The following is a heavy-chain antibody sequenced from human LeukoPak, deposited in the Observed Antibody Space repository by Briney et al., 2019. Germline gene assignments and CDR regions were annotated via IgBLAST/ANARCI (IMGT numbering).Heavy chain of an antibody. Sequence: GGSLRLSCAASGFNFDDYAMHWVRQAPGKGLEWVSGISWNSGNIGYADSVKGRFTISRDNAKNSLYLEMDRLRAEDTALYYCAKSGFVSDFDYWVQGTLVTVSS. D-gene: IGHD1-26*01. J-gene: IGHJ4*02. CDR1: GFNFDDYA. V-gene: IGHV3-9*01. CDR2: ISWNSGNI. CDR3: AKSGFVSDFDY.